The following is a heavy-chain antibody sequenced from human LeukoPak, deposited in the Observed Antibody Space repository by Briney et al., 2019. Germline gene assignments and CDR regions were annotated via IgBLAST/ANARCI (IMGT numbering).Heavy chain of an antibody. CDR2: IYTSGST. V-gene: IGHV4-4*07. CDR1: GGSISSYY. CDR3: ARVGSSGWYFDL. D-gene: IGHD6-19*01. J-gene: IGHJ2*01. Sequence: SETLSLTRTVSGGSISSYYWSWIRQPAGKGLEWIGRIYTSGSTNYNPSLKSRVTMSVDTSKNQFSLKLSSVTAADTAVYYCARVGSSGWYFDLWGRGTLVTVSS.